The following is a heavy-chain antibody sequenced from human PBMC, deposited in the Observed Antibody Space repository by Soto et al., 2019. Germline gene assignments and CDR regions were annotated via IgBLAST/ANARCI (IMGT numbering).Heavy chain of an antibody. Sequence: QVQLQQWGAGLLKPSETLSLTCAVYGGSFSGYYWSWIRQPPGKGLEWIGEINHSGSTNYNPSLKSRVTISVDTSKNQFSLKLSSVTAADTAVYYCAREDIVVVVAATPSSAFDIWGQGTMLTVSS. CDR3: AREDIVVVVAATPSSAFDI. V-gene: IGHV4-34*01. CDR1: GGSFSGYY. J-gene: IGHJ3*02. CDR2: INHSGST. D-gene: IGHD2-15*01.